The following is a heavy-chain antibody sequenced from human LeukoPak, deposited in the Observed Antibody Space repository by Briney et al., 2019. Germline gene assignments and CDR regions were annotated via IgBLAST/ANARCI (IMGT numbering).Heavy chain of an antibody. D-gene: IGHD2-15*01. Sequence: NPGGSLRLSCAASGFTFSDYYMSWIRQAPGRGLEWVSYISSSGSTKYYADSVKGRFTISRDNAKNSLYLQMNSLRAEDTAVYYCARDGNCSGGSCYSGYYYYSMDVWGKGTTVTVSS. J-gene: IGHJ6*03. V-gene: IGHV3-11*04. CDR3: ARDGNCSGGSCYSGYYYYSMDV. CDR2: ISSSGSTK. CDR1: GFTFSDYY.